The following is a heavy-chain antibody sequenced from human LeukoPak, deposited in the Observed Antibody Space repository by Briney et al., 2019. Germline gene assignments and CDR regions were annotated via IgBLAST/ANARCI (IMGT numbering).Heavy chain of an antibody. J-gene: IGHJ4*02. V-gene: IGHV3-21*01. CDR3: ARDLEPSWLRSPGY. Sequence: GGSLRLSCAASGFTFSSYSMNWVRQAPGKGLEWVSSISSSSYIYYADSVKGRFTISRDNAKNSLYLQMNSLRAEDTAVYYCARDLEPSWLRSPGYWGQGTLVTVSS. CDR1: GFTFSSYS. CDR2: ISSSSYI. D-gene: IGHD5-12*01.